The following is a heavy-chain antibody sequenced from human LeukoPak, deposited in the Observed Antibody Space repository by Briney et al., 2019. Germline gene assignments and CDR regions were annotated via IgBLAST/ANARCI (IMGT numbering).Heavy chain of an antibody. J-gene: IGHJ6*03. Sequence: GGSLRLSCAASGFTFDDYTMHWVRQAPGKGLEWVSLICWDGGSTYYADSVKGRFTISRDNSKNSLYLQLNSLRTEDTALYYCAKDRGSGSYGGYYYYYMDVWGKRTTVTVSS. CDR1: GFTFDDYT. CDR2: ICWDGGST. V-gene: IGHV3-43*01. CDR3: AKDRGSGSYGGYYYYYMDV. D-gene: IGHD3-10*01.